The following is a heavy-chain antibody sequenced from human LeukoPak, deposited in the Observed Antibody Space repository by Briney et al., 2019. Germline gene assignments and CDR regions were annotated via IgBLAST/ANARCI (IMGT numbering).Heavy chain of an antibody. D-gene: IGHD2-2*01. J-gene: IGHJ4*02. Sequence: ASVKVSCKASVYTFTGYYIHWVRQAPGQGLQWMGWINPNSGDTSYSQNFQGRVTMTGDTSISTAYMELFRLTSDDTALYYCARGPTTRLDFWGQGTLVTVSS. CDR3: ARGPTTRLDF. CDR2: INPNSGDT. CDR1: VYTFTGYY. V-gene: IGHV1-2*02.